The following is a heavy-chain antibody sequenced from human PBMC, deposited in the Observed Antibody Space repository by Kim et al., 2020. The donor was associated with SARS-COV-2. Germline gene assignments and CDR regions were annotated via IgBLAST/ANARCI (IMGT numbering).Heavy chain of an antibody. CDR3: ARRLAAARPYYYYMDV. J-gene: IGHJ6*03. V-gene: IGHV1-69*01. Sequence: FQGRVTITADESTSTAYMELSSVRSEDTAVYYCARRLAAARPYYYYMDVWGKGTTVTVSS. D-gene: IGHD6-13*01.